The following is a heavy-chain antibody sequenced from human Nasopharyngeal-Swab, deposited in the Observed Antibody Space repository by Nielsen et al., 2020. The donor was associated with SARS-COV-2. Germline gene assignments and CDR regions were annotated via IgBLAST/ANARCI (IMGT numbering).Heavy chain of an antibody. D-gene: IGHD5-18*01. V-gene: IGHV3-11*06. J-gene: IGHJ6*02. Sequence: WIRQPPGKGLEWVSYISSSSSYTNYADSVKGRFTISGDNAKNSLYLQMNSLRAEDTAVYYCARDTATADYYYYYGMDVWGQGTTVTVSS. CDR2: ISSSSSYT. CDR3: ARDTATADYYYYYGMDV.